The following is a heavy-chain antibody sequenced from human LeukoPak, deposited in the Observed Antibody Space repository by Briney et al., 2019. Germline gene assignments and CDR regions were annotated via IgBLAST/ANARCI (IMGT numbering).Heavy chain of an antibody. V-gene: IGHV1-2*02. D-gene: IGHD3-22*01. CDR3: ARVLLYYYDSSGPLDAFDI. J-gene: IGHJ3*02. CDR2: INPNSGGT. CDR1: GYTFTGYY. Sequence: ASVKVSCKASGYTFTGYYMHWVRQAPGQGLEWMGWINPNSGGTNYAQKFQGRVTMTRDTSISTAYMELSRLRSDDTAVYYCARVLLYYYDSSGPLDAFDIWGQGTMVTVSS.